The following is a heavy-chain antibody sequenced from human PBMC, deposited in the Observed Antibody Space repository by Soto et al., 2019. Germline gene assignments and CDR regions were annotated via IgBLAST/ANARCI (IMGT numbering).Heavy chain of an antibody. V-gene: IGHV3-30-3*01. Sequence: GGSLRLSCAASGFTFSSYAMHWVRQAPGKGLEWVAVISYDGSNKYYADSVKGRFTISRDNSKNTLYLQMNSLRAEDTAVYYCASPKSLVRQTYYFDYWGQGTLVTVSS. J-gene: IGHJ4*02. CDR1: GFTFSSYA. D-gene: IGHD6-6*01. CDR3: ASPKSLVRQTYYFDY. CDR2: ISYDGSNK.